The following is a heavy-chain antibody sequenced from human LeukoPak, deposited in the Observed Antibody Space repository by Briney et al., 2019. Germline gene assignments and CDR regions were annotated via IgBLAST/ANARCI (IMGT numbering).Heavy chain of an antibody. V-gene: IGHV4-4*02. CDR1: GGSISSSNR. J-gene: IGHJ4*02. D-gene: IGHD6-19*01. CDR3: ARVAGAVAGTWGFDY. Sequence: SGTLSLTCAVSGGSISSSNRWSWVRQPPGKGLEWIGEIYHSGSTNYNPSLKSRVTISVDKSKNQFSLKLSSVTAADTAVYYCARVAGAVAGTWGFDYWGQGTLVTVSS. CDR2: IYHSGST.